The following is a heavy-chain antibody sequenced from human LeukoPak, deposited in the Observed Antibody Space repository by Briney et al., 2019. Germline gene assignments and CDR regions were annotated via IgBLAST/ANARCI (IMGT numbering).Heavy chain of an antibody. Sequence: SQTLSLTCAVSGGSISSGGYSWSWIRQPPGKGLEWIGYIYHSGSTYYNPSLKSRVTISVDRSKNQFSLKLSSVTAADTAVYYCARVWELRDWFDPWGQGTLVTVSS. J-gene: IGHJ5*02. V-gene: IGHV4-30-2*01. CDR2: IYHSGST. CDR3: ARVWELRDWFDP. D-gene: IGHD1-26*01. CDR1: GGSISSGGYS.